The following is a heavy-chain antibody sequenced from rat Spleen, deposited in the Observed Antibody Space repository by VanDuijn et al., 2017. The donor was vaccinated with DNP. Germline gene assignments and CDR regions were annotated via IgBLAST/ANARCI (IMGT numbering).Heavy chain of an antibody. V-gene: IGHV5-20*01. J-gene: IGHJ3*01. CDR1: GFTFSDHY. CDR2: ISYDGDST. Sequence: EVQLVESGGGLVQPGRSLKLSCAASGFTFSDHYMAWVRQAPTKGLECVEYISYDGDSTYYGDSVKGRFTISRDYARSTLYLQMDSLRSEDTATYYCATSSYFGYDYGFAYWGQGALVTVSS. CDR3: ATSSYFGYDYGFAY. D-gene: IGHD1-7*01.